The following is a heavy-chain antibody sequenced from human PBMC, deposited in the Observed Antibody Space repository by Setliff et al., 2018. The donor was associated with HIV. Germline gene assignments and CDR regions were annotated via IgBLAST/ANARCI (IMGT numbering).Heavy chain of an antibody. V-gene: IGHV4-59*11. CDR3: ARAGYNSRPYYFDY. Sequence: PSETLSLTCTVSDASISSHYWSWIRQPPGKGLEWIAYIYYSGSTSCNPSLKSRVTVSIDTSKNQFSLKLNSVTAADAAVYYCARAGYNSRPYYFDYWVQGTLVTVSS. D-gene: IGHD6-13*01. CDR2: IYYSGST. J-gene: IGHJ4*02. CDR1: DASISSHY.